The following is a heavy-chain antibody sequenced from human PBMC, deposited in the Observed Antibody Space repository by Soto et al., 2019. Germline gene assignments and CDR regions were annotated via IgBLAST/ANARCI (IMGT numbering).Heavy chain of an antibody. CDR2: LNADESTI. J-gene: IGHJ4*02. D-gene: IGHD6-6*01. CDR1: GFAFSGYW. V-gene: IGHV3-74*01. Sequence: GSLRLSCAGSGFAFSGYWMHWVRQAPGKGLVWDSRLNADESTINYADSVKGRFTVSRDNAKNMLYLQMDSLRAEDTAVYYCVLFNSTSGFDYWGQGTLVTVSS. CDR3: VLFNSTSGFDY.